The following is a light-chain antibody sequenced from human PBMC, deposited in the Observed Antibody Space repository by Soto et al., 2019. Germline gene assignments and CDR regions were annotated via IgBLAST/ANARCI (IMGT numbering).Light chain of an antibody. CDR2: DAS. J-gene: IGKJ5*01. V-gene: IGKV3-11*01. CDR3: QQRSNWPSIT. CDR1: QTIYSN. Sequence: IVMTPSPATLSVSPGARATLSCMASQTIYSNVAWYQQKPGQAPRLLIYDASNRATGIPARFSGSGSGTDFTLTISSLEPEDFAVYYCQQRSNWPSITFGQGTRLEIK.